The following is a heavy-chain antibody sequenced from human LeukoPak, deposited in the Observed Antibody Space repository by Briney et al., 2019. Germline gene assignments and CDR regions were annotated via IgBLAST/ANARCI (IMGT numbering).Heavy chain of an antibody. Sequence: GGSLRLSCAASGFTFSTYTMYWVRDPPGKRLEWVSIIGSSGGGIHYADSVKGRFTISRDNSKNTLYLQMNSLRAEDTAVYYCAGNYYDSSGYGDYWGQGTLVTVSS. J-gene: IGHJ4*02. CDR1: GFTFSTYT. D-gene: IGHD3-22*01. CDR3: AGNYYDSSGYGDY. V-gene: IGHV3-23*01. CDR2: IGSSGGGI.